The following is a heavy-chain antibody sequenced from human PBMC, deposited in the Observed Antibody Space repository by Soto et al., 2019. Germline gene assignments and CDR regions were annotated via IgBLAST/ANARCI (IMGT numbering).Heavy chain of an antibody. V-gene: IGHV1-18*04. Sequence: ASVKVSCKASGYTFTSYGISCVRQAPGQGLEWMGWISAYNGNTNYAQKLQGRVTMTTDTSTSTAYMELRSLRSDDTAVYYCARDSGSYYYYYYYGMDVWGQGTTVTVSS. CDR1: GYTFTSYG. D-gene: IGHD1-26*01. J-gene: IGHJ6*02. CDR2: ISAYNGNT. CDR3: ARDSGSYYYYYYYGMDV.